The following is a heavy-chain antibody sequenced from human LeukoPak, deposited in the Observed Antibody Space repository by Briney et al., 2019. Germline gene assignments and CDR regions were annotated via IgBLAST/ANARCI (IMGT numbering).Heavy chain of an antibody. CDR3: ARDFYGSGYYYYYMDV. Sequence: GASVKVSCKASGGTFSSYAISWVRQAPGQGLEWMGGIIPIFGTANYAQQFQGRVTITTDESTSTAYMELSSLRSEDTAVYYCARDFYGSGYYYYYMDVWGKGTTVTVSS. CDR1: GGTFSSYA. D-gene: IGHD3-10*01. J-gene: IGHJ6*03. V-gene: IGHV1-69*05. CDR2: IIPIFGTA.